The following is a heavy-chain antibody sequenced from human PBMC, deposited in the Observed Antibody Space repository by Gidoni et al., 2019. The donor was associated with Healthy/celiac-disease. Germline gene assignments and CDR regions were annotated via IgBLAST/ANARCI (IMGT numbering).Heavy chain of an antibody. Sequence: EVQLVQSGAEVKKPGESRKISCKGSGYSFTLYWIGLVRQMPGKGLEWMGIIYPGASETRYSPSCQGKVPISADKSISTAYLQWSSLKASDTAMYYCARHMGVEGEQQLALGYWGQGTLVTVSS. CDR2: IYPGASET. D-gene: IGHD6-13*01. CDR3: ARHMGVEGEQQLALGY. V-gene: IGHV5-51*01. J-gene: IGHJ4*02. CDR1: GYSFTLYW.